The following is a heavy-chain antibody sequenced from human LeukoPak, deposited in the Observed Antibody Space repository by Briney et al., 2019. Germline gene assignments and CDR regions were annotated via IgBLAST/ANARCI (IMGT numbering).Heavy chain of an antibody. V-gene: IGHV4-39*01. CDR3: ATAYYDFWSGPLAAFDY. CDR2: IFYSGST. Sequence: PSETLSLTCTVSGGSISSSSYYWGWIRQPPGKGLEWIGSIFYSGSTSYNPSLKSRVTVSVDTSKNQFSLKLTSVTAADTAVYYCATAYYDFWSGPLAAFDYWGQGTLVTVSS. CDR1: GGSISSSSYY. D-gene: IGHD3-3*01. J-gene: IGHJ4*02.